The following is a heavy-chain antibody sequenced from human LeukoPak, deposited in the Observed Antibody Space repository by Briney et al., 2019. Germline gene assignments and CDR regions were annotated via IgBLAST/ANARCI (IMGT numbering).Heavy chain of an antibody. D-gene: IGHD3-22*01. V-gene: IGHV3-23*01. CDR2: ISQTGGDT. Sequence: GGSLRLSCAASGFTFSNYAMSWLRQAPGKGLEWVSAISQTGGDTYYADSVKGRFTISRDNSRNTLYLQMNSLRAEDTALYYCAKNYYASTGYDYWGQGTLVTVSS. CDR3: AKNYYASTGYDY. CDR1: GFTFSNYA. J-gene: IGHJ4*02.